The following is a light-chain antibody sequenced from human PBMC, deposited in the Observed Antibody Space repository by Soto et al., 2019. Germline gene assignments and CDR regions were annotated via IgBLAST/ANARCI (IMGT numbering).Light chain of an antibody. J-gene: IGKJ5*01. CDR3: QQSNRIPFT. CDR2: SAS. Sequence: DIQMSQSPSSLSAYEGGRVTITCRASQSISTYLNWYQQTPGKAPALLISSASTLQSGVPSRFSGSGSGTDFTLTISSLQPADFATYYCQQSNRIPFTFGQGTRLEIK. CDR1: QSISTY. V-gene: IGKV1-39*01.